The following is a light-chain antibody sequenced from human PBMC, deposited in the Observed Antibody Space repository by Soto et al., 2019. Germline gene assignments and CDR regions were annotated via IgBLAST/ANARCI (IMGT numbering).Light chain of an antibody. CDR3: QQSYSTPPT. V-gene: IGKV1-39*01. CDR2: AAS. CDR1: QSISSY. J-gene: IGKJ2*01. Sequence: DIQMTQSPSSLSASVGDRVTITCRASQSISSYLNWYQQKPGKAPKLLIYAASSLQSWVPSRFSGSGSGTDFTLTISSLQPEDFATYYCQQSYSTPPTFGHGTKLEIK.